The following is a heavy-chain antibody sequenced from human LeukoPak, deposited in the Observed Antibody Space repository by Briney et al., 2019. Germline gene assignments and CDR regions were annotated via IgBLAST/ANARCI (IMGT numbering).Heavy chain of an antibody. D-gene: IGHD5-18*01. J-gene: IGHJ4*02. Sequence: SETLSLTCTVSGVSISSYYWSWHRQPPGKGLEWIGYIYYSGSTNYNPSLKSRVTISVDTSKNQFSLKLSSVTAADTAVYYCARLVGYGPLYYFDYWGQGTLVTVSS. V-gene: IGHV4-59*01. CDR3: ARLVGYGPLYYFDY. CDR1: GVSISSYY. CDR2: IYYSGST.